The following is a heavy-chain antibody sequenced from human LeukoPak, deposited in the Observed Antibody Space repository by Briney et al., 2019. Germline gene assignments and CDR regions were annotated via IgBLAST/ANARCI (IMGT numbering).Heavy chain of an antibody. Sequence: ASVNVSFKASGYTFTSYTMHWVRQAPGQRLEWMGWINAGNGNTKYSQKFQGRVTITRDTSASTAYMELSSLRSEDTAVYYCAKVTVAVVVAATSNWFDPWGQGTLVTVSS. CDR3: AKVTVAVVVAATSNWFDP. J-gene: IGHJ5*02. CDR2: INAGNGNT. D-gene: IGHD2-15*01. V-gene: IGHV1-3*01. CDR1: GYTFTSYT.